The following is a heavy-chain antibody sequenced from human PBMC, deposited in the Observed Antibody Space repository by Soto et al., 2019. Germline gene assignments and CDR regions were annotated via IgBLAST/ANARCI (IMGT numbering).Heavy chain of an antibody. Sequence: TGGSLRLSCAASGFTFSSYSMNWVRQPPGKGLEWVSSISSSSSYIYYADSVKGRFTISRDNAKNSLYLQMNSLRAEDTAVYYCAKLLPYYYYGMDVWGQGTTVTVSS. CDR3: AKLLPYYYYGMDV. CDR2: ISSSSSYI. J-gene: IGHJ6*02. CDR1: GFTFSSYS. V-gene: IGHV3-21*01. D-gene: IGHD2-15*01.